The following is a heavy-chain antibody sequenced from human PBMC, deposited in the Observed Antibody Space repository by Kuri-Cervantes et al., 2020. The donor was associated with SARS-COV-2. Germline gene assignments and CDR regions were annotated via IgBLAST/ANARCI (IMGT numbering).Heavy chain of an antibody. D-gene: IGHD3-10*01. J-gene: IGHJ6*03. CDR2: INYSGGST. CDR1: GFTFTDYG. V-gene: IGHV3-23*01. Sequence: GGSLRLSCFTSGFTFTDYGMAWVRRAPGKVLEWVSSINYSGGSTYYAASVRGRFTISRDNSKNMLYLQMNSLRAEDTAVYYCAKRPNQYGSGSNSYYHMDVWGKGSTVTVSS. CDR3: AKRPNQYGSGSNSYYHMDV.